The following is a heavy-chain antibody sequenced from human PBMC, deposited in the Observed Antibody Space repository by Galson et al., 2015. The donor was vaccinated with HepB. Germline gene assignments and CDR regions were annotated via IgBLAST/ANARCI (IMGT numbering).Heavy chain of an antibody. Sequence: SVKVSCKASGYTFTSYGISWVRQAPGQGLEWMGWISAYNGNTNYAQKLQGRVTMTTDTSTSTAYMELRSLRSDDTAVYYCARDALGSVLGDWEYYGMDVWGQGTTVTVSS. CDR2: ISAYNGNT. CDR1: GYTFTSYG. CDR3: ARDALGSVLGDWEYYGMDV. J-gene: IGHJ6*02. D-gene: IGHD3-10*01. V-gene: IGHV1-18*01.